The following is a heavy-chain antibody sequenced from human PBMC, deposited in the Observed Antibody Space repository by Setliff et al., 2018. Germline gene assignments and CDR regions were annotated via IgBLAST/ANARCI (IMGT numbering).Heavy chain of an antibody. CDR2: IHFSGTT. CDR1: DGSSSSHY. V-gene: IGHV4-59*11. Sequence: SETLSLTCTVSDGSSSSHYWSWIRQPPGKGLEWLGYIHFSGTTNYNPSLKSRVTLSLDTSKNQFSQELSSVTAADTAMYYCARENGYCSGGACYFMFDYWGQGTLVTVSS. J-gene: IGHJ4*02. CDR3: ARENGYCSGGACYFMFDY. D-gene: IGHD2-15*01.